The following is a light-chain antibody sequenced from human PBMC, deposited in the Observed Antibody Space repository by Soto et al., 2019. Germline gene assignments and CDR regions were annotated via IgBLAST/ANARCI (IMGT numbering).Light chain of an antibody. J-gene: IGKJ3*01. CDR3: QKYSSVPV. V-gene: IGKV1-27*01. CDR1: QGIRNF. Sequence: DIQMTQSPTSLSASVGDRVTITCRASQGIRNFLAGYQQKPEKAPKLLIYAAATLQSGVPSRFSGSGSGTYFTLTINSLQPEDVATYSCQKYSSVPVFGPGTKVEIK. CDR2: AAA.